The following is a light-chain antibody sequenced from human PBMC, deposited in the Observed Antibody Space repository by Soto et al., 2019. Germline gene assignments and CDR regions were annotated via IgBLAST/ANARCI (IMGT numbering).Light chain of an antibody. V-gene: IGKV3-11*01. CDR1: QTIGSY. J-gene: IGKJ4*01. CDR2: DAS. Sequence: DIVLRQSPATLSLSPGEGATLSCRASQTIGSYLAWFQQKPGQAPRLLIYDASNRATGIPARFSGSGSGTDFTLTISSLEPEDFAVYYCQQRSNWPLTFGGGTKVDIK. CDR3: QQRSNWPLT.